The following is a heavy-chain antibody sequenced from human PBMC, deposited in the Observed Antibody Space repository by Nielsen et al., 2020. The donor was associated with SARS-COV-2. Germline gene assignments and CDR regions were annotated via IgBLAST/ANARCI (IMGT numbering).Heavy chain of an antibody. CDR3: VRGYNYGYSGMDV. D-gene: IGHD5-18*01. V-gene: IGHV5-51*01. CDR2: IYPGDSDT. J-gene: IGHJ6*02. CDR1: GYSFASYW. Sequence: GESLKISCKGSGYSFASYWIGWVRQMPGKGLEWMGIIYPGDSDTRYSPSFQGQVTISADKSISTAYLQWSSLKASDTAMYFCVRGYNYGYSGMDVWGQGTTVTVSS.